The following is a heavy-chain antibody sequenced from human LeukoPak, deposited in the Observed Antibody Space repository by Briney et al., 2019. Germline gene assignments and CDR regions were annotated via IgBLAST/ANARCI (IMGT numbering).Heavy chain of an antibody. CDR1: GFTFSNYA. V-gene: IGHV3-23*01. Sequence: GGSLRLSCVGSGFTFSNYAMTWVRQAPGKGLEWVSALRNSGSSPYYADSAKGRFTISRDNSQNTLCLQMNSLRAEDTAVYYCAKTGGATNFGPLDSWGQGTLVFVSS. J-gene: IGHJ4*02. CDR3: AKTGGATNFGPLDS. D-gene: IGHD1-26*01. CDR2: LRNSGSSP.